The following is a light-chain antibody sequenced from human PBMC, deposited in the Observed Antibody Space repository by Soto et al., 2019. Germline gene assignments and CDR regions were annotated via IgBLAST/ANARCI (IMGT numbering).Light chain of an antibody. CDR3: QQYASSPRK. CDR1: QTVSSTQ. V-gene: IGKV3-20*01. J-gene: IGKJ1*01. CDR2: GSY. Sequence: EIVLTQSPGTLSLSPGEKAALSCRASQTVSSTQLAWYQHKPGQAPRLVIYGSYNRATGIPDRFSGSGSGTDFTLTISRLETEDFAVYYCQQYASSPRKFGQGTKVESK.